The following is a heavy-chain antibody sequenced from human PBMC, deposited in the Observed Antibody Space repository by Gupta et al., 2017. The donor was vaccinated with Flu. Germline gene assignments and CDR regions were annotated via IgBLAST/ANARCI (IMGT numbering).Heavy chain of an antibody. D-gene: IGHD6-19*01. J-gene: IGHJ4*02. CDR2: ISSSGGYI. CDR3: ARDTKYSSGWFHAY. Sequence: QAPGKGLEWVSFISSSGGYIYYVDSVKGRFTISRDNAKNSLYLQMNSLRAEDTAVYYCARDTKYSSGWFHAYWGQGTLVTVSS. V-gene: IGHV3-21*01.